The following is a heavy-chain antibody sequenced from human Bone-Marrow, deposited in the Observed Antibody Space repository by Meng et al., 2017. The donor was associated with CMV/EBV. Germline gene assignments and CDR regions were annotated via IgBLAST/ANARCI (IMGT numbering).Heavy chain of an antibody. V-gene: IGHV6-1*01. CDR2: TYYRSKWYN. Sequence: SSNSAAWNWIRQSPSRGLEWLGRTYYRSKWYNDYAVSVKSRITINPDTSKNQFSLQLNSVTPEDTAVYYCARVEGVWLELRRSVWFDPWGQGTLVTVSS. D-gene: IGHD1-7*01. CDR1: SSNSAA. CDR3: ARVEGVWLELRRSVWFDP. J-gene: IGHJ5*02.